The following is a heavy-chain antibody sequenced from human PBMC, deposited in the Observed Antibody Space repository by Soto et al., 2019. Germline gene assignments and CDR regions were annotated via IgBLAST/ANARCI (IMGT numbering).Heavy chain of an antibody. CDR3: ARDLAAGDL. CDR1: GYTFISYG. D-gene: IGHD6-13*01. CDR2: INPMGGST. J-gene: IGHJ5*02. V-gene: IGHV1-46*01. Sequence: ASVKVSCKASGYTFISYGISWVRQAPGQGLEWMGIINPMGGSTNYAQEFQGRVTLTSDTSTSTVYMEFSSLRFEDTALFYCARDLAAGDLWGQGTLVTVSS.